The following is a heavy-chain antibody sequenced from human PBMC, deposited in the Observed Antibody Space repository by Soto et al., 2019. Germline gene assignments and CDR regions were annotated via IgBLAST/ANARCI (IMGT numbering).Heavy chain of an antibody. CDR3: AKDFTAYLSSWFHL. D-gene: IGHD6-13*01. CDR2: ITGSGSTT. CDR1: EFTFSSNA. V-gene: IGHV3-23*01. Sequence: EVQLLESGGGLVQPGGSLRLSCAASEFTFSSNAMHWVRQAPGKGLEWVSGITGSGSTTFYADSVKGRFTISRDNSKNPLYLHMSSLRAEATAIYYCAKDFTAYLSSWFHLWGQGTLVTVSS. J-gene: IGHJ5*02.